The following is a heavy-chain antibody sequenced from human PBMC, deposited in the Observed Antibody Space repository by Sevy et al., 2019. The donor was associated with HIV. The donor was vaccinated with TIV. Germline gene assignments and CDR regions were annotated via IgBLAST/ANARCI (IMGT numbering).Heavy chain of an antibody. CDR3: ARGGGVVVGATVSGMDV. CDR2: INPSGGST. J-gene: IGHJ6*02. D-gene: IGHD2-15*01. V-gene: IGHV1-46*01. CDR1: GYTFTSYY. Sequence: GESLKISCKASGYTFTSYYIHWVRQAPGQGLEWMGIINPSGGSTSYAPKFQGRVTMTRDTSTSTVYMEMSSLRSGDTAVYYCARGGGVVVGATVSGMDVWGQGTTVTVSS.